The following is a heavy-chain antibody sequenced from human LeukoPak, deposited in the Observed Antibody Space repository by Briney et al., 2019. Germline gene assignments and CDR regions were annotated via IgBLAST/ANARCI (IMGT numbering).Heavy chain of an antibody. CDR2: LKQEVSEK. V-gene: IGHV3-7*03. D-gene: IGHD1-26*01. Sequence: GGALDLSCQTSGFPFSSYWMNGVRKAQGKGRERVANLKQEVSEKYYVPSVNGRFPISRDNANNTLSLQMNSLRAEDTAVYYCVRAQGRASAFDYWGQGTLVTVSS. CDR1: GFPFSSYW. J-gene: IGHJ4*02. CDR3: VRAQGRASAFDY.